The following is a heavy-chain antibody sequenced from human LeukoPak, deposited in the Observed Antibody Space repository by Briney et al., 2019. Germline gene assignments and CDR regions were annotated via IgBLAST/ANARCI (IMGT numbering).Heavy chain of an antibody. V-gene: IGHV3-21*01. D-gene: IGHD5-18*01. Sequence: GGSLRLSCAASGFTFSSYNMNWVRQAPGKGLEWVSSISGSGSYIFYADSVKGRFTISGDNAKNSLYLQMNSLRAEDTAVYYCARGQNALWLHKDYWGQGTLVTVSS. CDR3: ARGQNALWLHKDY. CDR2: ISGSGSYI. CDR1: GFTFSSYN. J-gene: IGHJ4*02.